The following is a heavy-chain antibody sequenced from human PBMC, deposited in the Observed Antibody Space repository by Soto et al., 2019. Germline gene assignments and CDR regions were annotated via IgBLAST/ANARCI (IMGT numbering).Heavy chain of an antibody. V-gene: IGHV4-30-4*01. CDR3: ARGRYCLTGRCFPNWFDS. J-gene: IGHJ5*01. D-gene: IGHD7-27*01. Sequence: SETLSLTCSVSGDSISNLDYFWAWIRQPTGQALEYIGYIYTGATTYYNASFESRVASSVDTSKSQVSLNVISVTAADTAVYFCARGRYCLTGRCFPNWFDSWGQGALVTVSS. CDR1: GDSISNLDYF. CDR2: IYTGATT.